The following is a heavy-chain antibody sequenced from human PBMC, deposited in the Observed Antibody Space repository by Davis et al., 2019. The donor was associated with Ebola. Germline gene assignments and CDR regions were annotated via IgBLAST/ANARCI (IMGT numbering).Heavy chain of an antibody. Sequence: AASVPVSCQASGYTFTSYAMNWVRQPPGQGLEWLGRIVPVLNVSNYAQNFQGRVTLTADKSTSTAYLELNNLRSEDTAVYYCARVPHGMDVWGQGTTVTVSS. V-gene: IGHV1-69*04. D-gene: IGHD4/OR15-4a*01. CDR3: ARVPHGMDV. CDR2: IVPVLNVS. CDR1: GYTFTSYA. J-gene: IGHJ6*02.